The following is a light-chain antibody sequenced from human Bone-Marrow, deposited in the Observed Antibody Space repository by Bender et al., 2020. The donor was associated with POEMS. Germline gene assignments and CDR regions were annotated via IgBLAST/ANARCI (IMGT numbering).Light chain of an antibody. CDR3: QVWDTGDHLI. CDR2: DDS. CDR1: RIGTKN. V-gene: IGLV3-21*02. Sequence: SYVLTQPPSMSVAPGQTAKIICEGDRIGTKNVHWYQQRPGQAPVLFVYDDSDRPSGIPERFSGSNSGNTATLTIRRVEAGDEAYYYCQVWDTGDHLIFGGGTKLTVL. J-gene: IGLJ2*01.